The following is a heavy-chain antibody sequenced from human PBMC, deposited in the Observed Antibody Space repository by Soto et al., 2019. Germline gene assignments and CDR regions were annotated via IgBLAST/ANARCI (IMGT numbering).Heavy chain of an antibody. Sequence: QVQQQESGPGLVKPSETVSLTCAVSGVSISDYHWSWIRQSSGKGLEWIGRIYSHGPINQNPSLKSRATMSVDTSRNQFFLRLSSVTAADTAVYYCARERGDNWTYDVEWGQGTVGTVSS. J-gene: IGHJ4*02. V-gene: IGHV4-4*07. CDR2: IYSHGPI. CDR1: GVSISDYH. CDR3: ARERGDNWTYDVE. D-gene: IGHD1-7*01.